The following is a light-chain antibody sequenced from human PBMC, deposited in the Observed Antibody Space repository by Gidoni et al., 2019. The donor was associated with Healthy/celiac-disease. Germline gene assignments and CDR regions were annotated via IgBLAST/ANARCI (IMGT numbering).Light chain of an antibody. CDR3: QQRSNWPPTT. Sequence: EIVLTQSPATLSLSPGERATLSCRASQSISSYLAWYQQKPAQAPRLLIYDASNRATVIPARFSGSGSGTDFTLTISSLEPEAFAVYYCQQRSNWPPTTFGQXTRLEIK. CDR1: QSISSY. CDR2: DAS. J-gene: IGKJ5*01. V-gene: IGKV3-11*01.